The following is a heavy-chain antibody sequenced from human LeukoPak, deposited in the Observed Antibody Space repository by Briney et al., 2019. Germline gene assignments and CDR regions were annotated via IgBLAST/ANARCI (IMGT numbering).Heavy chain of an antibody. CDR2: IYYSGST. V-gene: IGHV4-31*03. Sequence: SETLSLTCTVSGGSISRGGYVWSWIRRHPGKGMEWIGFIYYSGSTYYNPSLKSRAAISIDTSKNQFSLKLSSVTAADTAVYYCARGTGGAAAADFDPWGQGTLVTVSS. J-gene: IGHJ5*02. CDR3: ARGTGGAAAADFDP. D-gene: IGHD6-13*01. CDR1: GGSISRGGYV.